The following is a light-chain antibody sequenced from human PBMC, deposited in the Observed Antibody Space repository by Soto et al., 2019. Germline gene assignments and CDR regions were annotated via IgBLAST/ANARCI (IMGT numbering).Light chain of an antibody. V-gene: IGLV1-40*01. Sequence: QSVLTQPPSVSGAPGQSVTISCTGSSSDIGAGHAVHWYQQLPGTAPKLLIYGNTNRPSGVPDRFSASKSGTSASLTIAGLQDEDEADYYCQSYENSLTAPYVFGTGTKLTVL. CDR2: GNT. CDR3: QSYENSLTAPYV. J-gene: IGLJ1*01. CDR1: SSDIGAGHA.